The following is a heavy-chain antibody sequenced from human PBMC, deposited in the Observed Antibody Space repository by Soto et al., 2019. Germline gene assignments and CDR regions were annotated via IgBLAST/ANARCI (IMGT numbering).Heavy chain of an antibody. CDR3: AKGYYYDSSGFLLWY. J-gene: IGHJ4*02. V-gene: IGHV3-30*18. D-gene: IGHD3-22*01. Sequence: PGGSLRLSCAASGFTFSSYGMHWARQAPGKGLEWVAVISYDGSNKYYADSVKGRFTISRDNSKNTLYPQMNSLRAEDTAVYYCAKGYYYDSSGFLLWYWAQGTLVPVSS. CDR1: GFTFSSYG. CDR2: ISYDGSNK.